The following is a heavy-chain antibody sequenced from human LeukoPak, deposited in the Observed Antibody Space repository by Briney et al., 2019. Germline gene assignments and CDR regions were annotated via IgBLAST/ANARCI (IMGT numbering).Heavy chain of an antibody. CDR2: ISSSGSTI. Sequence: GGSLRLSCAASGFTFSSYEMNWVRQAPGKGLEWVSYISSSGSTIYYADSVKGRFTISRDNAKNSLYLQMNSLRAEDTAVYYCARGPPYYYDSSGYLHYDYYYYYYMDVWGKGTTVTVSS. J-gene: IGHJ6*03. CDR3: ARGPPYYYDSSGYLHYDYYYYYYMDV. D-gene: IGHD3-22*01. CDR1: GFTFSSYE. V-gene: IGHV3-48*03.